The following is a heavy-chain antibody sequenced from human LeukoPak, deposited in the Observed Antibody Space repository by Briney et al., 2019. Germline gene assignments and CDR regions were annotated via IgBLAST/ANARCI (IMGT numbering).Heavy chain of an antibody. D-gene: IGHD6-6*01. V-gene: IGHV4-4*09. CDR1: GDSLSGDY. CDR2: IHSGGGT. Sequence: SETLSLTCTVSGDSLSGDYWSWIRQPPGEGLEWIGYIHSGGGTSYIPSLKGRVTISIDTSKNQFSLKLSSVTAADSAVYYCARLTRLSTSPDRYYLDYWGQGTLVTVSS. CDR3: ARLTRLSTSPDRYYLDY. J-gene: IGHJ4*02.